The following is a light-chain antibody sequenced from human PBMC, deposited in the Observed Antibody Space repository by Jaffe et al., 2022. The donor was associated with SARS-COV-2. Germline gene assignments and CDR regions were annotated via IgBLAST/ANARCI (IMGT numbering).Light chain of an antibody. Sequence: EIVMTQSPATLSVSPGDRVTLSCRASQNIRKNLVWYQRKPGQAPRLLIYDASTRDTGVPARFSGSGSGTEFTLTISSLQSEDFAVYYCQQYNDWPRTFGQGTKVEVK. V-gene: IGKV3-15*01. CDR2: DAS. J-gene: IGKJ1*01. CDR1: QNIRKN. CDR3: QQYNDWPRT.